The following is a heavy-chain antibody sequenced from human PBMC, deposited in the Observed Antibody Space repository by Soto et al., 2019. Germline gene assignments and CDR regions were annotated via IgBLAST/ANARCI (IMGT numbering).Heavy chain of an antibody. D-gene: IGHD6-13*01. CDR1: GYTFTSYA. CDR2: INAGNGNT. Sequence: QVQRVQSGAEVKKPGASVKVSCKASGYTFTSYAMHWVRQAPGQRLEWMGWINAGNGNTKYSQKFQGRVTITRDTSASTAYMELSSLRSEDTAVYYCAKEKAGQAYSYYYGMDVWGQGTTVTVSS. V-gene: IGHV1-3*01. J-gene: IGHJ6*02. CDR3: AKEKAGQAYSYYYGMDV.